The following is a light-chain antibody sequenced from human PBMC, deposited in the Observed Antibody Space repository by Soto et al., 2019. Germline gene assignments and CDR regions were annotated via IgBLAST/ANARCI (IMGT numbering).Light chain of an antibody. CDR2: GNS. CDR3: QSYDSSLSGVV. Sequence: QSVLTQPPSVCGAPGQRVTISYTGSSANIGAGYDVHWYQQLPGTAPKLLIYGNSNRPSGVPDRFSGSKSGTSASLAITGLQAEDEADYYCQSYDSSLSGVVFGGGTKLTVL. J-gene: IGLJ2*01. CDR1: SANIGAGYD. V-gene: IGLV1-40*01.